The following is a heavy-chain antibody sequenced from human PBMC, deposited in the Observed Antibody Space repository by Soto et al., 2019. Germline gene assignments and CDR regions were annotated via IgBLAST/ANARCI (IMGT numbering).Heavy chain of an antibody. CDR1: GNTFSYRY. Sequence: GASVKVSCKALGNTFSYRYLHWVRQAPGQALEWMGWITPFSGDVHYAQKFQERVTLTRDRSINTAYMRMGSLRSEDTAIYFCASGGAGSGPFTWELPDHWGQGTLVTVS. V-gene: IGHV1-45*02. J-gene: IGHJ4*02. CDR3: ASGGAGSGPFTWELPDH. D-gene: IGHD1-26*01. CDR2: ITPFSGDV.